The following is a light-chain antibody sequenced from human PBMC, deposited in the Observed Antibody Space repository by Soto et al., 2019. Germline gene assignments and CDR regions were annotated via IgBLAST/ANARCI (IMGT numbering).Light chain of an antibody. CDR1: SSDVGVYNY. J-gene: IGLJ1*01. V-gene: IGLV2-11*01. CDR2: DVS. CDR3: CSYAGSYTFV. Sequence: QSALTQPRSVSGSPGQSVTISCTGTSSDVGVYNYVSWYQQYPGKAPKIMIYDVSKRPSGVPVRFSGSKSDNTASLTISGLQAEDEADYYCCSYAGSYTFVFGIGTKLTVL.